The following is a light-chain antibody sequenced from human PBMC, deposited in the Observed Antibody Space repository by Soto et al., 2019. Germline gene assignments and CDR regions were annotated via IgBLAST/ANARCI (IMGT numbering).Light chain of an antibody. CDR1: SSDDGGYNH. V-gene: IGLV2-14*01. J-gene: IGLJ1*01. Sequence: QSALTQPASVSGSPGQSITISCTGTSSDDGGYNHVSWYQQHPGKAPKLMIYDVSSRPSGVSNRFSGSKSGNTASLTISGLQAKDEADYYCKSFTAGFTNVFGTGTKLTVL. CDR3: KSFTAGFTNV. CDR2: DVS.